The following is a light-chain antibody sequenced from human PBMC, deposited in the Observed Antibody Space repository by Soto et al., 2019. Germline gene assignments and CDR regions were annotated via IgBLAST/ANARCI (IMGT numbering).Light chain of an antibody. V-gene: IGLV2-8*01. Sequence: QSALTQPPSASGSPGQSVTISCTGTSSDVGGYKYVSWYQQHPGKAPKLMIFEVNKRPSGVPDRFSGSKSGNTASLTVSGLQAEDEADYYCSSYAGINNSVVCGPGTKLTVL. CDR1: SSDVGGYKY. CDR2: EVN. J-gene: IGLJ1*01. CDR3: SSYAGINNSVV.